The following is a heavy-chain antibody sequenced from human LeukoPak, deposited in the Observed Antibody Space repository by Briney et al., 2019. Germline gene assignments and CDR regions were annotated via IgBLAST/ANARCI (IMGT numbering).Heavy chain of an antibody. Sequence: QPGGSLRLSCAASGFTFSSYNMNWVRQTPGKGLEWVSYIGTSSSIIYYADSVKGRFTISRDNAKNSLYLQMNSLRDEDTAVYYCARHDYAGNSGDYWGQGTLVTVSS. V-gene: IGHV3-48*02. J-gene: IGHJ4*02. D-gene: IGHD4-23*01. CDR1: GFTFSSYN. CDR2: IGTSSSII. CDR3: ARHDYAGNSGDY.